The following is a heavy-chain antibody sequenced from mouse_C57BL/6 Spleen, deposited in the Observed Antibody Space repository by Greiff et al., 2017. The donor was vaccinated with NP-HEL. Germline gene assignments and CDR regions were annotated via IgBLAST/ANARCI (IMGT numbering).Heavy chain of an antibody. Sequence: EVKLMESGGGLVQPKGSLKLSCAASGFSFNTYAMNWVRQAPGKGLEWVARIRSKSNNYATYYAGSVKDRFTISRDDSESMLYLQMNNLKTEDTAMYYCVRQGYDYGDYWGQGTSVTVSS. CDR1: GFSFNTYA. CDR2: IRSKSNNYAT. CDR3: VRQGYDYGDY. V-gene: IGHV10-1*01. D-gene: IGHD2-4*01. J-gene: IGHJ4*01.